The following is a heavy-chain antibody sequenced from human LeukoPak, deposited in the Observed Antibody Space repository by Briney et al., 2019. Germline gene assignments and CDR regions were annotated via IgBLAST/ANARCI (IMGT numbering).Heavy chain of an antibody. CDR3: ARVTALAAADY. V-gene: IGHV1-69*13. J-gene: IGHJ4*02. Sequence: ASVKXSCKASGGTFSSYAISWVRQAPGQGLXXMGGIIPIFGTANYAQKFQGRVTITADESTSTAYMELSSLRSEDTAVYYCARVTALAAADYWGQGTLVTVSS. CDR2: IIPIFGTA. CDR1: GGTFSSYA. D-gene: IGHD6-13*01.